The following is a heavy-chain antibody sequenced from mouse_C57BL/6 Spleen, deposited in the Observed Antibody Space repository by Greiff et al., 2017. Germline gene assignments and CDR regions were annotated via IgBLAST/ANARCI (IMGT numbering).Heavy chain of an antibody. J-gene: IGHJ4*01. V-gene: IGHV1-69*01. CDR2: IDPSDSYT. CDR1: GYTFTSYW. Sequence: QVQLQQPGAELVMPGASVKLSCKASGYTFTSYWMHWVKQRPGQGLEWIGEIDPSDSYTNYNQKFKGKSTLTVDKSSSTAYMQLSSLTSEDSAVYYCARRLGSGLYYYAMDYWGQGTSVTVSS. CDR3: ARRLGSGLYYYAMDY. D-gene: IGHD3-2*02.